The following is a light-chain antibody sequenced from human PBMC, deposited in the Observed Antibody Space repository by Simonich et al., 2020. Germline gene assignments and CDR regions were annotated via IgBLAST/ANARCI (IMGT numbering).Light chain of an antibody. CDR1: QSISSW. V-gene: IGKV1-5*03. Sequence: IQMTQSPSSLSASVGDRVTITCRASQSISSWLAWYQQKPGKAPKLLIYKASSLESGVPSRFSGSGSGTEFTLTISSLQSEDFATYYCQQYYSYPYTFGQGTKLEIK. CDR2: KAS. J-gene: IGKJ2*01. CDR3: QQYYSYPYT.